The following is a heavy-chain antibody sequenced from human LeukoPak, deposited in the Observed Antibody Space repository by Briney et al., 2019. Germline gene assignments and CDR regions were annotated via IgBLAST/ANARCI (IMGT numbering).Heavy chain of an antibody. CDR1: GYTFTGYY. CDR2: INPNSGGT. Sequence: ASVKVSCKASGYTFTGYYMHWVRQAPGQGLEWMGWINPNSGGTNYAQKFQGRVTMTRDTSISTAYMELSRLRSDDTAVYYCARDGARYYDSWGLFDYWGQGTLVTVSS. CDR3: ARDGARYYDSWGLFDY. J-gene: IGHJ4*02. D-gene: IGHD3-22*01. V-gene: IGHV1-2*02.